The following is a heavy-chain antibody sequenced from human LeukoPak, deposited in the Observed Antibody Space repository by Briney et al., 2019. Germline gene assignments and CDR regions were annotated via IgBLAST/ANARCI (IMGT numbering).Heavy chain of an antibody. J-gene: IGHJ5*01. CDR1: GGSISSSSYY. CDR3: ARRFRYCSGGNCYSRWFDP. CDR2: IYYSGST. D-gene: IGHD2-15*01. V-gene: IGHV4-39*01. Sequence: PSETLSLTCTVSGGSISSSSYYWGWVRQPPGKGLEWIGSIYYSGSTYYNPSLKSRVTISVDTSKNQVSLKLSSVTAADTAMYYCARRFRYCSGGNCYSRWFDPWGQGTLVTVS.